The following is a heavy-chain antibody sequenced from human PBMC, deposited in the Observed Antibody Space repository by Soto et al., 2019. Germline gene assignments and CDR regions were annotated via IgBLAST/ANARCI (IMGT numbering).Heavy chain of an antibody. CDR2: INPSGGST. CDR3: ARTRARALRDYFDS. Sequence: GASVKVSCKASGYTFTSYWMHWVRQAPGQGLEWLGVINPSGGSTTYAEKFQGRVSMTRDTSTSTVYMELSSLRSDDTAVYYCARTRARALRDYFDSWGQGTLVTVSS. CDR1: GYTFTSYW. V-gene: IGHV1-46*01. J-gene: IGHJ4*02.